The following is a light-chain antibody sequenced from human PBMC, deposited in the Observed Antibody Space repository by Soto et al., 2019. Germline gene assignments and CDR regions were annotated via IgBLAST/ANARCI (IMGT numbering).Light chain of an antibody. CDR3: GTWDSSLTTYV. V-gene: IGLV1-51*02. CDR2: ENN. Sequence: QSVLTQPPSVSAAPGQKVTISCSGSSSDIGRNYVSWYQHLPGTAPILLIYENNKRPSGIPDRLSGSKSGSSATLGITGLQTGDEADYYCGTWDSSLTTYVFGPGTKVTVL. J-gene: IGLJ1*01. CDR1: SSDIGRNY.